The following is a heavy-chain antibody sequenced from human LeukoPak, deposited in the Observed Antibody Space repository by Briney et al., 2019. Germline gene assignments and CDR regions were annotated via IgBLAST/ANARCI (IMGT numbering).Heavy chain of an antibody. Sequence: PPETLSLTCALSGYSLRSGDPWGWIRQSPGKGLEWIQSIYHSGSTHYNPSLKSRVTISVDTSKNQFSLMLSSVTAADTAVYYCARNRSVTITPGFDHWGQGTLVTVSS. CDR3: ARNRSVTITPGFDH. CDR1: GYSLRSGDP. D-gene: IGHD4-17*01. J-gene: IGHJ4*02. CDR2: IYHSGST. V-gene: IGHV4-38-2*01.